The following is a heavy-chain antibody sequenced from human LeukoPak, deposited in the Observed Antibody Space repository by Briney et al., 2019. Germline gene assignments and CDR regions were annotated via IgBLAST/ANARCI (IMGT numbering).Heavy chain of an antibody. D-gene: IGHD6-19*01. CDR3: ARDHHSSGWSRGFDY. V-gene: IGHV3-21*01. CDR1: GFTFSSYS. CDR2: ISSSSSYM. Sequence: GGSLRLSCAASGFTFSSYSTNWVRQAPGKGLEWVSSISSSSSYMYYADSVKGRFTISRDNAKNSLYLQMNSLRAEDTAVYYCARDHHSSGWSRGFDYWGQGTLVTVSS. J-gene: IGHJ4*02.